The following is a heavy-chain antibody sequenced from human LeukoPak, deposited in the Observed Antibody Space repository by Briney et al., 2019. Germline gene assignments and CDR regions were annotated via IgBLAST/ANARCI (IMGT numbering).Heavy chain of an antibody. CDR3: ARDAGNSGYGCDL. CDR1: GFIFSQYG. D-gene: IGHD5-12*01. Sequence: PGGSLRLSCAASGFIFSQYGMNWVRQAPGKGLEWVSHIRSSSETFYADSVKGRFTISRDNARNSLYLQMNNLRGEDTAIYYCARDAGNSGYGCDLWGQGTLVTVSS. CDR2: IRSSSET. J-gene: IGHJ5*02. V-gene: IGHV3-48*01.